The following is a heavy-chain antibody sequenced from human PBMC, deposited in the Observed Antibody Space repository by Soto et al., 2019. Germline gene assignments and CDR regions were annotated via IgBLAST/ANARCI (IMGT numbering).Heavy chain of an antibody. Sequence: PGGSLRLSCTASGFTFGDYAMSWVRQAPGKGLEWVGFIRSKAYGGTTEYAASVKGRFTISRDDSKSIAYLQMNSLKTEDTAVYYCTRDLSTYYYDSSGYDYYYYYGMDVWGQGTTVTVSS. CDR1: GFTFGDYA. CDR3: TRDLSTYYYDSSGYDYYYYYGMDV. D-gene: IGHD3-22*01. V-gene: IGHV3-49*04. J-gene: IGHJ6*02. CDR2: IRSKAYGGTT.